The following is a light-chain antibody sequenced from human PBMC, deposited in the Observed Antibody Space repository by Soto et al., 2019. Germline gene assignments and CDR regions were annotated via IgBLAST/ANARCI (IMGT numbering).Light chain of an antibody. CDR3: SSYPSSSTVGDV. V-gene: IGLV2-14*01. CDR2: EVS. Sequence: QSALTQPASVSGSPGQSITISCAGTSSDVGGYNYVSWYHQHPGKAPKLLIYEVSNRPSGVSNHFSGSMSGNTASLPISGLQAEDDADYVCSSYPSSSTVGDVFVTGTKLTVL. CDR1: SSDVGGYNY. J-gene: IGLJ1*01.